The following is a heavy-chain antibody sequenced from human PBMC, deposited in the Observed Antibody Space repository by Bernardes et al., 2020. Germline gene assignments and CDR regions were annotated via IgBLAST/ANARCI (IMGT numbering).Heavy chain of an antibody. CDR1: GGSISSSSYY. J-gene: IGHJ5*02. D-gene: IGHD2-21*01. CDR2: IYYSGST. V-gene: IGHV4-39*01. CDR3: ARRSYVFHGALNWFDP. Sequence: SETLSLTCTVSGGSISSSSYYWGWIRQPPGKGLEWIGSIYYSGSTYYNPSLKSRVTISVDTSKNQFSLKLSSVTAADTAVYYCARRSYVFHGALNWFDPWGQGTLVTVSS.